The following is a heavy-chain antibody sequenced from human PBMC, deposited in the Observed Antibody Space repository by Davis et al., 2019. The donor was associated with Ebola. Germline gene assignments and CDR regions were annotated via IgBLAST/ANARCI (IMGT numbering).Heavy chain of an antibody. CDR3: ARGSLSDSSPIDY. V-gene: IGHV4-39*01. D-gene: IGHD3-22*01. Sequence: SETLSLTCSVSGDSISSKTFYWGWIRQPPGKGLEWIGSIYYRGSTYYNPSLQSRVTISVDTSKNQFSLKLNSVTATDTAVYYCARGSLSDSSPIDYWGQGTLVTVSS. J-gene: IGHJ4*02. CDR1: GDSISSKTFY. CDR2: IYYRGST.